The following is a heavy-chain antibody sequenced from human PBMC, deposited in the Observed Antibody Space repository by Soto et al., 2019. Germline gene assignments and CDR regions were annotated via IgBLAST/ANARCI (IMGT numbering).Heavy chain of an antibody. CDR2: IIPIFGTA. Sequence: GSSVKVSCKASGGPFSSYAISWVRQAPGQGLEWMGGIIPIFGTANYAQKFQGRVTITADESTSTAYMELSSLRSEDTAVYYCARVVVVAANYYYYAMDVWVKWDTLTVAS. CDR3: ARVVVVAANYYYYAMDV. D-gene: IGHD2-15*01. V-gene: IGHV1-69*13. CDR1: GGPFSSYA. J-gene: IGHJ6*04.